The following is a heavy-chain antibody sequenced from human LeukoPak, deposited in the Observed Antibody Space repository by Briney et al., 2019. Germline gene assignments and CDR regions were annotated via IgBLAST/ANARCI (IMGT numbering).Heavy chain of an antibody. CDR2: IYYSGST. CDR3: ARLGGYCSSTSCSAPIDY. Sequence: SETLSLTCNVSGGSISSYYWSWIRQPPGKGLEWIGYIYYSGSTNYNPSLKSRVTISVDTSKNQFSLKLSSVTAADTAVYYCARLGGYCSSTSCSAPIDYWGQGTLVTVSS. V-gene: IGHV4-59*08. D-gene: IGHD2-2*01. J-gene: IGHJ4*02. CDR1: GGSISSYY.